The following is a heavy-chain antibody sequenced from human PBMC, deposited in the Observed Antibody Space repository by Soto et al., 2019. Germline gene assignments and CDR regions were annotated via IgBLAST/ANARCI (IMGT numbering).Heavy chain of an antibody. CDR1: GGSISSGGYY. J-gene: IGHJ4*02. V-gene: IGHV4-31*03. CDR3: ARVIYGSGSYGSDY. D-gene: IGHD3-10*01. CDR2: IYYSGST. Sequence: QVQLQESGPGLVKPSQTLSLTCTVSGGSISSGGYYWSWIRQHPGKGLEWIGYIYYSGSTYYNPSLKSRVTTSVDTSKNQFSLKLSSVTAADTAVYYCARVIYGSGSYGSDYWGQGTLVTVSS.